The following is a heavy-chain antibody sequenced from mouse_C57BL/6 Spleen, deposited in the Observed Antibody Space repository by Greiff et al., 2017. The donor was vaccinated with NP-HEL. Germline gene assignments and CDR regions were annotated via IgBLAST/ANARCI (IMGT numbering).Heavy chain of an antibody. Sequence: QVQLQQPGAELVRPGTSVKLSCKASGYTFTSYWMHWVKQRPGQGLEWIGVIDPSDSYTNYNQKFKGKATLTVDTSSSTAYMQLSSLISEDSAVYYCARWGRDYAMDYWGQGTSVTVSS. CDR1: GYTFTSYW. J-gene: IGHJ4*01. V-gene: IGHV1-59*01. CDR2: IDPSDSYT. CDR3: ARWGRDYAMDY.